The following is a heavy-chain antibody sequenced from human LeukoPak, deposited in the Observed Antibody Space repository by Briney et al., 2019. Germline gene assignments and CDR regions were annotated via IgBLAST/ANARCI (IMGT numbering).Heavy chain of an antibody. CDR1: GFTFSSYN. CDR3: ASIAAADNIDY. Sequence: PGGSLRLSCAASGFTFSSYNMNWVRQAPGKGLEWVSSISSSSSYIYYADSVKGRFTISRDNAKNSLYLQMNSLRAEDTAVYYCASIAAADNIDYWGQGTLVTVSS. V-gene: IGHV3-21*01. CDR2: ISSSSSYI. J-gene: IGHJ4*02. D-gene: IGHD6-13*01.